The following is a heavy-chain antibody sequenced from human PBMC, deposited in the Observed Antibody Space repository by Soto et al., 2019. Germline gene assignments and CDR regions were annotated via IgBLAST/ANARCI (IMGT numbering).Heavy chain of an antibody. V-gene: IGHV1-2*02. CDR2: MNPGSGDT. Sequence: ASVKVSCKASGYTFTGYYMHWVRQATGQGLVWMGWMNPGSGDTGYAQKFQGRVTMTRDISIATAYMELSSLRSDDTAIYYCARMATFGSLNWFDPWGQGTLVTVSS. J-gene: IGHJ5*02. CDR3: ARMATFGSLNWFDP. CDR1: GYTFTGYY. D-gene: IGHD3-16*01.